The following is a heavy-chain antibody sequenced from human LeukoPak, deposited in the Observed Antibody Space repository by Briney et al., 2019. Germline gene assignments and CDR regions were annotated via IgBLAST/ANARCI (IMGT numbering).Heavy chain of an antibody. CDR1: GVSISSSNW. Sequence: WETLSLTCAVSGVSISSSNWGRWLRPPPEEGLEWCGEIYHSGSTNYNPSLKSRVTISVDRSKNQFSLKLSSVTAADTAVYYCAKLGRGNALAGNGDFDDWGRGTLVTVSS. V-gene: IGHV4-4*02. D-gene: IGHD6-19*01. CDR3: AKLGRGNALAGNGDFDD. J-gene: IGHJ4*02. CDR2: IYHSGST.